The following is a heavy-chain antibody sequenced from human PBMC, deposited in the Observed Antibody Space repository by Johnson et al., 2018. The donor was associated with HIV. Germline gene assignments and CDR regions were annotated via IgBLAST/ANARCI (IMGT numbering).Heavy chain of an antibody. D-gene: IGHD6-19*01. J-gene: IGHJ3*02. V-gene: IGHV3-33*06. CDR1: GFTFSNYG. CDR3: AKDGTPQWLGGGSAFDI. CDR2: IWYDGSTE. Sequence: VQLVESGGGVVQPGRSLRLSCAASGFTFSNYGMHWVRQAPGKGLELVAIIWYDGSTEYYADSVTGRFTLSRDNSKNTLYLHMSSLRAEDTAVYYCAKDGTPQWLGGGSAFDIWGQGTMVTVSS.